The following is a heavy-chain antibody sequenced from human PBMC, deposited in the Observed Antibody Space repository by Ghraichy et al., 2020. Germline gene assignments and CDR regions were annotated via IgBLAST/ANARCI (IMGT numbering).Heavy chain of an antibody. CDR3: ARAPLRGYSLHWFDP. Sequence: ASVKVSCKASGYTFTSYGISWVRQAPGQGLEWMGWISAYNGNTNYAQKLQGRVTMTTDTSTSTAYMELRSLRSDDTAVYYCARAPLRGYSLHWFDPWGQGTLVTVSS. CDR1: GYTFTSYG. J-gene: IGHJ5*02. D-gene: IGHD5-18*01. CDR2: ISAYNGNT. V-gene: IGHV1-18*01.